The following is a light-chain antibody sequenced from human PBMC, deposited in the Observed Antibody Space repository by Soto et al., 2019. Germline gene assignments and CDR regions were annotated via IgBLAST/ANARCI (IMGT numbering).Light chain of an antibody. V-gene: IGLV2-14*01. CDR3: SSYTSSSPLV. CDR1: SSDVGGYNY. CDR2: DVS. J-gene: IGLJ2*01. Sequence: QSALTQPASVSGSPGQSITISCTGTSSDVGGYNYVSWYQQHPGKAPKLMIYDVSNRPSGVSNRCSGSKSGNTASLTISGLQAEDESYYCCSSYTSSSPLVFGGGTKVTVL.